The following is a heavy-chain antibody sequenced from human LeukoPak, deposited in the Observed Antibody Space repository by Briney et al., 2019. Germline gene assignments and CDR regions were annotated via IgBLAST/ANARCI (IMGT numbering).Heavy chain of an antibody. CDR3: ASDLNYDSAH. J-gene: IGHJ4*02. D-gene: IGHD3-22*01. Sequence: PRGSLSPSCAVSGFTLINNYICWVRQAPGKGLEWVSVIYSGGSAYYADSVKGRFTISRDNSKNTVYLQMNSLRAEDTAVYYCASDLNYDSAHWGQGTLVTVSS. V-gene: IGHV3-53*01. CDR2: IYSGGSA. CDR1: GFTLINNY.